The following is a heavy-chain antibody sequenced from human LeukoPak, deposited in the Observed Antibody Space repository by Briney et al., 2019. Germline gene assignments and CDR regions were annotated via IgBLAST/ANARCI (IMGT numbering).Heavy chain of an antibody. Sequence: ASVKVSCKASGYTFTSYGISWVRQAPGQGLEWMGWISAYNGNTNYAQKLQGRVTMTTDTSTSTAYMELRSLRSDDTAVYYCASSVVPAPCYYGMDVWGQGTTVTVSS. CDR1: GYTFTSYG. CDR3: ASSVVPAPCYYGMDV. J-gene: IGHJ6*02. V-gene: IGHV1-18*01. D-gene: IGHD2-2*01. CDR2: ISAYNGNT.